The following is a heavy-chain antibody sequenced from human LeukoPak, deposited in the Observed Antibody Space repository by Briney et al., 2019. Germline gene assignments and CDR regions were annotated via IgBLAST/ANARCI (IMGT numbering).Heavy chain of an antibody. CDR1: GDRFRSYA. CDR2: IITMFGTS. V-gene: IGHV1-69*06. CDR3: ATLPEDGL. J-gene: IGHJ3*01. Sequence: SVKVSCKTSGDRFRSYAISWVRQAPGQGPEWMARIITMFGTSDYAQKFQGRLTITADTSTGTAYMELSSLKTEDTAVYYCATLPEDGLWCQGTLVTV. D-gene: IGHD1-14*01.